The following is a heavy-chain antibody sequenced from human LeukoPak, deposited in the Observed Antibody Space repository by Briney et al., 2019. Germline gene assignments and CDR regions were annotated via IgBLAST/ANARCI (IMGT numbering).Heavy chain of an antibody. V-gene: IGHV3-33*01. CDR3: ARGYYYHTSGYWGIHY. J-gene: IGHJ4*02. CDR2: IWYDGGNK. CDR1: GFTFSESG. Sequence: GRSLRLSCAASGFTFSESGMHWVRPAPGKGLEWVALIWYDGGNKYYADSVKGRYTISRDNSKNTLYLQMNSLRAEDTAAYYCARGYYYHTSGYWGIHYWGQGTLVTVSS. D-gene: IGHD3-22*01.